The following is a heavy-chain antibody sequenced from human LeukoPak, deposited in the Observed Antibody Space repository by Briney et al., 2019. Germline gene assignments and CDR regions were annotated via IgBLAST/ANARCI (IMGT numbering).Heavy chain of an antibody. CDR2: ISYDGSNK. J-gene: IGHJ4*02. CDR3: AKTYSGYDSDDY. V-gene: IGHV3-30*18. Sequence: GRSLRLSCAASGFTFSSYGMHWVRQAPGKGLEWVAVISYDGSNKYYADSVKGRFTISRDNSKNTLYLQMNSLRAEDTAVYYCAKTYSGYDSDDYWGQGTLVTVPS. CDR1: GFTFSSYG. D-gene: IGHD5-12*01.